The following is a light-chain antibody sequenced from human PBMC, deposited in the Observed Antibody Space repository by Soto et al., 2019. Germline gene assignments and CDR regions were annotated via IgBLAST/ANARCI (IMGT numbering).Light chain of an antibody. CDR2: EVT. V-gene: IGLV2-8*01. Sequence: QSALTQPPSASGSPGQSVTISCTGTSSDVGAYNYVSWYQQHAGKAPKLVIYEVTKQPSGVPDRFSGSKSANTASLTVSGLQAEYEADYSCSSFASSNTWVFGGGTKLTVL. CDR1: SSDVGAYNY. J-gene: IGLJ3*02. CDR3: SSFASSNTWV.